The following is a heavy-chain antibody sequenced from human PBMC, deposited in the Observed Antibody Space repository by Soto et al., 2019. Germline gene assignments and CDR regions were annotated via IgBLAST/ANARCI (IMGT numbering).Heavy chain of an antibody. J-gene: IGHJ1*01. CDR2: IYYSGST. D-gene: IGHD2-15*01. CDR3: AGCSGGSCYPPEYFQH. CDR1: GGSISSSSYY. V-gene: IGHV4-39*01. Sequence: SETLSLTCTVSGGSISSSSYYWGWIRQPPGKGLEWIGSIYYSGSTYYNPSLKSRVTISVDTSKNQFSLKLSSVTAADTAVYYCAGCSGGSCYPPEYFQHWGQGTLVTVSS.